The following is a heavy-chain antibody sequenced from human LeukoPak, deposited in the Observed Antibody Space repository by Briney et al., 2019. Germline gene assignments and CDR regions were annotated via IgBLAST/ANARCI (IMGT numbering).Heavy chain of an antibody. CDR1: GYTLTSYY. CDR3: ARAEIAVARPDY. CDR2: INPSGGST. D-gene: IGHD6-19*01. V-gene: IGHV1-46*01. J-gene: IGHJ4*02. Sequence: ASGKVSFKASGYTLTSYYMHWVRQAPGQGLGWMGVINPSGGSTSYAQKFQGRVTLTRDTSTSTVYMELSSLRSEDTAVYYCARAEIAVARPDYWGQGTLVTVSS.